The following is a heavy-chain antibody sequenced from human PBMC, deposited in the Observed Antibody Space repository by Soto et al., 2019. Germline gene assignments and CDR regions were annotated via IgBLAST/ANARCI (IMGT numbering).Heavy chain of an antibody. CDR1: GFTFSSYA. CDR3: ARDRVGGGYADYYYYGMDV. CDR2: ISSSSSYI. D-gene: IGHD1-26*01. Sequence: VQLVESGGGVVQPGRSLRLSCAASGFTFSSYAMHWVRQAPGKGLEWVSSISSSSSYIYYADSVKGRFTISRDNAKNSLYLQMNSLRAEDTAVYYCARDRVGGGYADYYYYGMDVWGQGTTVTVSS. J-gene: IGHJ6*02. V-gene: IGHV3-21*01.